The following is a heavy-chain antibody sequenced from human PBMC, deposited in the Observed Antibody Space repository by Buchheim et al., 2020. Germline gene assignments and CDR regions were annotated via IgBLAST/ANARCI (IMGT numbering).Heavy chain of an antibody. CDR1: GFTFSSYA. J-gene: IGHJ4*02. V-gene: IGHV3-30*14. D-gene: IGHD5-12*01. CDR2: ISYDGSTK. Sequence: QVQLVESGGGVVQPGRSLRLSCAASGFTFSSYAMHWVRPAPGKGLEWVAVISYDGSTKYYADSLKGRFTISRDNSTNTLSLQMSSLRAEDTAVYYCARDPLLYSGHDRPDYWGQGTL. CDR3: ARDPLLYSGHDRPDY.